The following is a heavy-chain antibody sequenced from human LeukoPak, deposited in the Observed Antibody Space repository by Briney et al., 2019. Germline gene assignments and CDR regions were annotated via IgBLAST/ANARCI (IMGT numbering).Heavy chain of an antibody. CDR2: MKQDGSEK. D-gene: IGHD5-12*01. CDR3: TREGYISSALDAFDL. Sequence: ETLSLTCTVSGGSISSSSYYWGWIRQPPGKGLEWVANMKQDGSEKYYVDSVKGRFTVSRGNAKNLLWLQMNSLRAEDTAVYYCTREGYISSALDAFDLWGQGTKVTVSS. V-gene: IGHV3-7*03. J-gene: IGHJ3*01. CDR1: GGSISSSSYY.